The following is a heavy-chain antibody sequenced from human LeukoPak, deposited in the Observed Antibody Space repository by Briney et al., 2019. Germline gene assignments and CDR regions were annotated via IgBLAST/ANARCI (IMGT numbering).Heavy chain of an antibody. CDR1: GFTFDDYA. Sequence: PGGSLRLSCAASGFTFDDYAMHWVRQAPGKGLEWVSGISWNSGSIDYADSVKGRFTISRDNAKNSLYLQMNSLRAEDTALYYCAKDARTTVTTFLSPFAYWGQGTLVTVSS. CDR2: ISWNSGSI. V-gene: IGHV3-9*01. CDR3: AKDARTTVTTFLSPFAY. J-gene: IGHJ4*02. D-gene: IGHD4-17*01.